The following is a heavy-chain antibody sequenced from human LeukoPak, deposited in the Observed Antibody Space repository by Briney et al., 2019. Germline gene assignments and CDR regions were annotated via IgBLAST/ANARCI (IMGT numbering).Heavy chain of an antibody. CDR2: INHSGST. J-gene: IGHJ5*02. D-gene: IGHD3-10*01. CDR1: GGSFSGYY. Sequence: PSETLSLTCAVYGGSFSGYYWSWIRQPPGKGLEWIGEINHSGSTNYNPSLKSRVTISVDTSKNQFSLKLSSVTAADTAVYYCASQYGSGSYYHWFDPWGQGTLVTVSS. V-gene: IGHV4-34*01. CDR3: ASQYGSGSYYHWFDP.